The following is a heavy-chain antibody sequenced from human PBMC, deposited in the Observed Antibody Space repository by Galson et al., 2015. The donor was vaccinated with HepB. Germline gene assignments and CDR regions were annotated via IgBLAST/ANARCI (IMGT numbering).Heavy chain of an antibody. CDR2: IKQDGSEK. CDR1: GFTFSSYW. J-gene: IGHJ6*02. CDR3: ARALLDDSSGPDAFDIWGQGTMVTVSSGIDHYYYYGMDV. Sequence: SLRLSCAASGFTFSSYWMSWVRQAPGKGLEWVANIKQDGSEKYYVDSVKGRFTISRDNAKNSLYLQMNSLRAEDTAVYYCARALLDDSSGPDAFDIWGQGTMVTVSSGIDHYYYYGMDVWGQGTTVTVSS. D-gene: IGHD3-22*01. V-gene: IGHV3-7*05.